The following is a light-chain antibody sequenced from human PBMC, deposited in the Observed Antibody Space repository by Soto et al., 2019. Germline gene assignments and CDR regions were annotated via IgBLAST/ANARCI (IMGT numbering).Light chain of an antibody. CDR1: QNIDRW. Sequence: DIQMTQSPSTLSASVGDRVTITCRASQNIDRWLAWYQQKPGKAPNLLIYGASHLESGVPSRFSGSGSGTSCTLTSSSLRPDDCATYYCQHYNSYPWTFGQGTNVEIK. CDR2: GAS. V-gene: IGKV1-5*03. CDR3: QHYNSYPWT. J-gene: IGKJ1*01.